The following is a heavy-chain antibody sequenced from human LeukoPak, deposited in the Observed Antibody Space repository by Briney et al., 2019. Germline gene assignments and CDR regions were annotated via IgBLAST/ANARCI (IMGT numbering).Heavy chain of an antibody. Sequence: GASVKVSCKASGYTFISYSITWLRQAPGQGLEWVGWISANNGDTHYAQKFQDRVTMTTDTSTTKAYMELRSLRSDDTAVYYCARDAGGGYNCGAGYFDYWGQGTLVTASS. CDR1: GYTFISYS. CDR2: ISANNGDT. CDR3: ARDAGGGYNCGAGYFDY. D-gene: IGHD5-24*01. V-gene: IGHV1-18*01. J-gene: IGHJ4*02.